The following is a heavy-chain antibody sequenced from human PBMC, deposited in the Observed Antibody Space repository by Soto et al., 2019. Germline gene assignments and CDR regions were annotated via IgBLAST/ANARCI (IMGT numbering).Heavy chain of an antibody. V-gene: IGHV3-23*01. J-gene: IGHJ4*02. Sequence: EVQLLESGGGLVQPGGSLRLSCAASGFTFSTYDMSWVRQAPGKGLEWVSGISGSGGKTDYADSVKGRFTISRDNSKNTLYLQMNSLRAEDTAVYYCAKRNLYGSGTYDYWGQGSLVTVSP. CDR2: ISGSGGKT. D-gene: IGHD3-10*01. CDR1: GFTFSTYD. CDR3: AKRNLYGSGTYDY.